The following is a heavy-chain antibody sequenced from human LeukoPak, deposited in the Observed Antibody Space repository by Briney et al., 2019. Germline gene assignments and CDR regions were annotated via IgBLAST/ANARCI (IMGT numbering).Heavy chain of an antibody. Sequence: PGGSLRLSCAASGFTFSSYAMSWVRQAPGKGLEWVSAISGSGGSTYYADSVKGRFTISRDNAKNSLYLQMNSLRAEDTAVYYCARSLGAAMRIFQHWGQGTLVTVSS. CDR2: ISGSGGST. CDR3: ARSLGAAMRIFQH. J-gene: IGHJ1*01. CDR1: GFTFSSYA. V-gene: IGHV3-23*01. D-gene: IGHD5-18*01.